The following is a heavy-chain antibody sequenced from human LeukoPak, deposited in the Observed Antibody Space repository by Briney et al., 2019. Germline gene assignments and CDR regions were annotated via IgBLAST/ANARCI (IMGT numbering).Heavy chain of an antibody. CDR1: GGSISSYY. D-gene: IGHD2-21*02. CDR3: ARDVGVTSHFDY. J-gene: IGHJ4*02. Sequence: SETLSLTCTVSGGSISSYYWSWIRQPPGKGLEWIGYIYYSGSTKYNPSLKSRVTISVDTSKNQFSLKLSSVTAADTAVYYCARDVGVTSHFDYWGQGTLVTVSS. CDR2: IYYSGST. V-gene: IGHV4-59*01.